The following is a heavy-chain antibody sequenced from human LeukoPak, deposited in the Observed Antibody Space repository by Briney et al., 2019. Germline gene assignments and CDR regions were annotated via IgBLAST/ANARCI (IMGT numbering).Heavy chain of an antibody. CDR1: GGSISSYY. CDR2: IYTSGST. CDR3: ARGLYYDFWSGYSSNYYYYYMNV. Sequence: PSETLSLTCTVSGGSISSYYWSWIRQPPGKGLEWIGYIYTSGSTNYNPSLKSRVTISVDTSKNQFSLKLSSVTAADTAVYYCARGLYYDFWSGYSSNYYYYYMNVWGKGTTVTVSS. D-gene: IGHD3-3*01. V-gene: IGHV4-4*09. J-gene: IGHJ6*03.